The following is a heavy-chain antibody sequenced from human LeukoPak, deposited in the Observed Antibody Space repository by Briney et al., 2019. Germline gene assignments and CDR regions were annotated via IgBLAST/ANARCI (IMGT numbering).Heavy chain of an antibody. V-gene: IGHV4-4*02. CDR2: IYHSGST. CDR1: GGSISSSNW. D-gene: IGHD4-23*01. J-gene: IGHJ5*02. Sequence: PSGTLSLTCAVSGGSISSSNWWSWVRQPPGKGLERIGEIYHSGSTNYNPSLKTRFTISVDMSKNQFSLKPSSVTAADTAVYYCARHVTTVVTRNWFDPWGQGTLVTVSS. CDR3: ARHVTTVVTRNWFDP.